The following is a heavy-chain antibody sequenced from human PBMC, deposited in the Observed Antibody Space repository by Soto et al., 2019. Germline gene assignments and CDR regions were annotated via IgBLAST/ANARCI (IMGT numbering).Heavy chain of an antibody. V-gene: IGHV1-8*01. CDR1: GYTFTSYD. D-gene: IGHD6-19*01. CDR3: ARERSGWGAFDI. Sequence: QVQLVQSGAEVKKPGASVKVSCKASGYTFTSYDINWVRQASGQGLEWMGWMNPNSGNTAYAQKFQGRVTMTRNTSISTTFMELSSLRSEDTAVYYCARERSGWGAFDIWGQGTMVTVSS. J-gene: IGHJ3*02. CDR2: MNPNSGNT.